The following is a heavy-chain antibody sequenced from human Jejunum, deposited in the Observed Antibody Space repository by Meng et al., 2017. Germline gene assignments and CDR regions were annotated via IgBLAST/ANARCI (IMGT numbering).Heavy chain of an antibody. J-gene: IGHJ6*02. CDR1: GFTFSRCG. V-gene: IGHV3-7*01. Sequence: GESLKISCAASGFTFSRCGMAWVRQAPGEGLEWVANIKQDGNEKYYVDSVKGWFTISRDNAKNSLSLQMDSLRAEDTALYDCAKVGVPFGMDVWGQGTTVTVSS. D-gene: IGHD2-2*01. CDR2: IKQDGNEK. CDR3: AKVGVPFGMDV.